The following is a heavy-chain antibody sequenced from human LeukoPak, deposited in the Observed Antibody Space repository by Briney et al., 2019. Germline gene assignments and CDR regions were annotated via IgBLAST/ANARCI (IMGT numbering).Heavy chain of an antibody. CDR2: IYTSGST. CDR3: ARGYSGSYDIDY. Sequence: PSETLSLTCTVSGGSISSGSYYWSWIRQPAGKGLEWIGRIYTSGSTNYNPPLKSRVTISVDTSKNQFSLKLSSVTAADTAVYYCARGYSGSYDIDYWGQGTLVTVSS. CDR1: GGSISSGSYY. D-gene: IGHD1-26*01. V-gene: IGHV4-61*02. J-gene: IGHJ4*02.